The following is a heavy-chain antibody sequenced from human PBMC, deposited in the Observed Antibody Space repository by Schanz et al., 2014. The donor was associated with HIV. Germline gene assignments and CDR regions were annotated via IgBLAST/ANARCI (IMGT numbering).Heavy chain of an antibody. Sequence: EVQLVESGGGLVEPGGSLRLSCEASGFSFSSFSMNWVRQAPGKGLEWVSSIGSGGGYKYYADSVKGRFTISRDNAKNSLYLQMNSLRAEDTAVYYCARERYCTNGVCRVYGMGVWGQGTTVTVSS. CDR1: GFSFSSFS. D-gene: IGHD2-8*01. V-gene: IGHV3-21*02. CDR2: IGSGGGYK. CDR3: ARERYCTNGVCRVYGMGV. J-gene: IGHJ6*02.